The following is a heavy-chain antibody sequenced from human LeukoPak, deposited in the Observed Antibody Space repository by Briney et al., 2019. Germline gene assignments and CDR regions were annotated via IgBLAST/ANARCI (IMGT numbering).Heavy chain of an antibody. V-gene: IGHV1-46*01. D-gene: IGHD3-22*01. CDR3: ARAGRSDYYDSSGYPSFYFDY. CDR2: INPSGGSI. CDR1: VYTFTSYY. J-gene: IGHJ4*02. Sequence: ASVKVSCKASVYTFTSYYMHWMRQAPGKRLGWVGIINPSGGSISYAQKFQGRVTMTRDTSTSTVYMELSSLRSENTAVYYCARAGRSDYYDSSGYPSFYFDYGGEGTLVTVSA.